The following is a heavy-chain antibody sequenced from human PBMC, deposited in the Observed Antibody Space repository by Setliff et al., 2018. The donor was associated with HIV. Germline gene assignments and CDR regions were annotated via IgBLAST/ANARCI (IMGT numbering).Heavy chain of an antibody. CDR1: GGSFSGYH. CDR2: IYASGST. J-gene: IGHJ4*02. Sequence: SETLSLTCTASGGSFSGYHWSWIRHRAGKGLEWIGHIYASGSTKYNPSLESRVTMSVDTSRTQFSLKLRSVTAADTAVYYCARQLDYTNGRYFDYWGPGTLVTVSS. V-gene: IGHV4-4*07. CDR3: ARQLDYTNGRYFDY. D-gene: IGHD4-4*01.